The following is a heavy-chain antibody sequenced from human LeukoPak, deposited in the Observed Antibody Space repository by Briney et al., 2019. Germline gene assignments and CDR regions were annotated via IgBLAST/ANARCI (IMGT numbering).Heavy chain of an antibody. D-gene: IGHD3-22*01. Sequence: GGSLRLSCAASGFTFSSYGMHWVRQAPGKGLEWVAVISYDGSNKYYADSVKGRFTISRDNSKNTLYLQMNSLRAEDTAVYYCAKDPFPTYYYDSSGPIGYWGQGTLVTVSS. J-gene: IGHJ4*02. CDR3: AKDPFPTYYYDSSGPIGY. CDR1: GFTFSSYG. V-gene: IGHV3-30*18. CDR2: ISYDGSNK.